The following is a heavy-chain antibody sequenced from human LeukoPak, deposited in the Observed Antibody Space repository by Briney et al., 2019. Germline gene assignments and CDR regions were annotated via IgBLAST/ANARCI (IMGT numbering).Heavy chain of an antibody. CDR1: GFTFSSYA. V-gene: IGHV3-23*01. CDR3: AKQPIVVVPAAIPRGYFDY. D-gene: IGHD2-2*01. Sequence: GGSLRLTCAASGFTFSSYAMSWVRQAPGKGLEWVSAISGSGGSTYYADSVNGRFTISRDNSKNTLYLQMNSLRAEDTAVYYCAKQPIVVVPAAIPRGYFDYWGQGTLVTVSS. J-gene: IGHJ4*02. CDR2: ISGSGGST.